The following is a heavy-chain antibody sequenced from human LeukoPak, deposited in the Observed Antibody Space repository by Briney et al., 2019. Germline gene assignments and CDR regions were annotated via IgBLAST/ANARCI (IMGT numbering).Heavy chain of an antibody. Sequence: ASVKVSCKASGYTFTSYDINWVRQATGQGLEWMGWMNPNSGGTNYAQKFQGRVTMTSDTSISTAYMDLSSLRSDDTAVYYCARFPSGGPCDYWGQGTLVTVSS. J-gene: IGHJ4*02. CDR3: ARFPSGGPCDY. V-gene: IGHV1-2*02. CDR1: GYTFTSYD. CDR2: MNPNSGGT. D-gene: IGHD2-15*01.